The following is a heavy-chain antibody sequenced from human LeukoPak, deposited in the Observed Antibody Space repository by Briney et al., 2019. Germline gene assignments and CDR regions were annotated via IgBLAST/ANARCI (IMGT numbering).Heavy chain of an antibody. D-gene: IGHD3-10*01. CDR3: AKGGSYYPDGDYFHY. CDR2: ISSSSSYI. V-gene: IGHV3-21*01. Sequence: PGGSLRLSCAASGFIVNTNYMSWVRQAPGKGLEWVSSISSSSSYIYYADSVKGRFTISRDNAKNSLYLQMNSLRAEDTAVYYCAKGGSYYPDGDYFHYWGQGTLVTVSS. CDR1: GFIVNTNY. J-gene: IGHJ4*02.